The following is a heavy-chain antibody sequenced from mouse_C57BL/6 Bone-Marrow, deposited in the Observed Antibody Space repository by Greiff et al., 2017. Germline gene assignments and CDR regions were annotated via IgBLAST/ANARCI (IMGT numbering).Heavy chain of an antibody. V-gene: IGHV5-15*01. CDR1: GFTFSDYG. CDR3: ARRGYAMDY. Sequence: EVKLMESGGGLVQPGGSLKLSCAASGFTFSDYGMAWVRQAPRKGPEWVAFISNLAYSIYYADTVTGRFTIPRENAKNTLYLEMSSLRSEDTAMYYCARRGYAMDYWGQGTSVTVSS. CDR2: ISNLAYSI. J-gene: IGHJ4*01.